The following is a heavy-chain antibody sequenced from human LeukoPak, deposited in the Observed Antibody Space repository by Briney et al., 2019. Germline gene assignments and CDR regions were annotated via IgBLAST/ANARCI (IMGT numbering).Heavy chain of an antibody. V-gene: IGHV4-59*01. CDR2: IYYSGST. D-gene: IGHD4-11*01. Sequence: KPSETLSLTCTVSGGSISSYYWSWIRQPPGKGLEWIGYIYYSGSTSYNPSLKSRVTISVDTSKNQFSLKLSSVTAADTAVYYCARGRTTVWFDPWGQGTLVTVSS. CDR3: ARGRTTVWFDP. J-gene: IGHJ5*02. CDR1: GGSISSYY.